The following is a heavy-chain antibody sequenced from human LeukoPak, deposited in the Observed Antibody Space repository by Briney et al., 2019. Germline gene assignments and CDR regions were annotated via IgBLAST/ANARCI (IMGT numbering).Heavy chain of an antibody. V-gene: IGHV3-48*03. J-gene: IGHJ4*02. CDR1: GFTFSSYE. D-gene: IGHD3-22*01. CDR3: ARRVVITFQFDY. Sequence: GGSLRLSCAASGFTFSSYEMNWVRQAPGKGLEWVSYISSSGSTIYYADSMKGRFTISRDNAKNSLYLQMNSLRAEDTAVYYCARRVVITFQFDYWGQGTLVTVSS. CDR2: ISSSGSTI.